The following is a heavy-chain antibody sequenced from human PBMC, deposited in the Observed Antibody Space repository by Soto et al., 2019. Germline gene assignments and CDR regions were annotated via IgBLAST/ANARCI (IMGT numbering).Heavy chain of an antibody. D-gene: IGHD6-19*01. Sequence: ASVKVSCKASGGTFSSYAISWVRQAPGQGLEWMGGIIPIFGTANYAQKFQGRVTITADESTSTAYMELSSLRSEDTAVYYCARDKNREGWYGFDERGQGTLVTGSS. J-gene: IGHJ4*02. V-gene: IGHV1-69*13. CDR3: ARDKNREGWYGFDE. CDR1: GGTFSSYA. CDR2: IIPIFGTA.